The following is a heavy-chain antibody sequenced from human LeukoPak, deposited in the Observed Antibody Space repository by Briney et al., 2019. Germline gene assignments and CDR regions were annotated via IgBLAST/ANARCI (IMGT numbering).Heavy chain of an antibody. J-gene: IGHJ3*02. CDR3: ARVGSSGYYPDAFDI. V-gene: IGHV3-21*06. D-gene: IGHD3-22*01. CDR2: ITSSSRYT. CDR1: VFTFSTYN. Sequence: GGSLRLSCAASVFTFSTYNMNWVRQAPGKGLEWVSSITSSSRYTFYADSVRGRFTISRDNAKNSLYLQMNSLRAEDTAVYYCARVGSSGYYPDAFDIWGQGTMVTVSS.